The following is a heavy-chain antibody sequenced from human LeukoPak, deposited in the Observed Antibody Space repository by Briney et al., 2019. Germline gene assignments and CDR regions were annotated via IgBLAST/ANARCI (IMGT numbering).Heavy chain of an antibody. Sequence: GGSLSLSCAASGFTFSSYWMSWVRQAPGKGLQWVASIKQDGSEKYYVDSVKGRFTISRDNAKNSLYLQMNSLRAEDTAVYYCARDLVDSSGYYYDYWGQGTLVTVSS. J-gene: IGHJ4*02. CDR1: GFTFSSYW. D-gene: IGHD3-22*01. CDR2: IKQDGSEK. V-gene: IGHV3-7*01. CDR3: ARDLVDSSGYYYDY.